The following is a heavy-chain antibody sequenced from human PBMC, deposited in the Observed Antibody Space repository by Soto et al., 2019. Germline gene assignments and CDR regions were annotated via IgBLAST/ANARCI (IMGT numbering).Heavy chain of an antibody. V-gene: IGHV4-59*01. J-gene: IGHJ2*01. CDR2: IYYSGST. Sequence: SETLSLTCTVSGGSISSYYWSWIRQPPGKGLEWIGYIYYSGSTNYNPSLKSRVTISVDTSKNQFSLKLSSVTAADTAVYYCARTYYYDSSGPGDFDLWGRGTLVTVYS. D-gene: IGHD3-22*01. CDR1: GGSISSYY. CDR3: ARTYYYDSSGPGDFDL.